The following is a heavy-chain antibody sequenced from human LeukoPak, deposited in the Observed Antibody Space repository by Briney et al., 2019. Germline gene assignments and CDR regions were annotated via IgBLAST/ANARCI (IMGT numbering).Heavy chain of an antibody. CDR3: AKEVSNDILTPFDS. CDR1: GFTFSTCA. CDR2: ISGSGATT. V-gene: IGHV3-23*01. D-gene: IGHD3-9*01. Sequence: GGSLRLSCAASGFTFSTCAMSWVRQAPGKGLEWVSSISGSGATTYYVDSVKGRFIISRDNSKNTLYLQMNSLRAEDTAVYYCAKEVSNDILTPFDSWGQGSLVTASS. J-gene: IGHJ4*02.